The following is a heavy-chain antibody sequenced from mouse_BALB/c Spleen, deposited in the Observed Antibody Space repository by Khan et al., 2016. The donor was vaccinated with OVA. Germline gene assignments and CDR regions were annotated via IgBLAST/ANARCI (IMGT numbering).Heavy chain of an antibody. V-gene: IGHV1-4*01. Sequence: VQLQQSGAELARPGASVKMSCKTSGYTFSTYTLHWVKQRPGRSLEWIGYINPCNDYTNYNQKFKDKSTLTADKSSSPAYLQLSSLPSEESAVDYSERAGQLGLRGGFTYWGQGTLVTVSA. CDR1: GYTFSTYT. CDR2: INPCNDYT. CDR3: ERAGQLGLRGGFTY. J-gene: IGHJ3*01. D-gene: IGHD3-2*01.